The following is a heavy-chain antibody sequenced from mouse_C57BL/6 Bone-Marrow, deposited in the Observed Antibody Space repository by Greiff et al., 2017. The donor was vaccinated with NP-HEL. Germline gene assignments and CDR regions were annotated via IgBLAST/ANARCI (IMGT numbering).Heavy chain of an antibody. Sequence: EVQRVESGEGLVKPGGSLKLSCAASGFTFSSYAMSWVRQTPEKRLEWVAYISSGGDYIYYADTVKGRFTISRDNARNTLYLQMSSLKSEDTAMYYCTRKPFGSSYDYWGQGTTLTVSS. D-gene: IGHD1-1*01. CDR2: ISSGGDYI. CDR3: TRKPFGSSYDY. CDR1: GFTFSSYA. J-gene: IGHJ2*01. V-gene: IGHV5-9-1*02.